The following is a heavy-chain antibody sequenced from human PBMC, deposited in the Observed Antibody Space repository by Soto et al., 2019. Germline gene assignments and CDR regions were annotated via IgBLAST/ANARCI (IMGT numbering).Heavy chain of an antibody. Sequence: QVQLVQSGGEVRKPGTSVKVSCRASGGIFSDYAISWVRQAPGQGLEWVGGIVPKYGTAKYARKFEDRVTLXAXXLSSTVYMEMNGLRSEDTALYYCARAMLSPLVVETPHLFESWGQGTRLTVSS. D-gene: IGHD2-2*01. CDR3: ARAMLSPLVVETPHLFES. J-gene: IGHJ5*01. CDR1: GGIFSDYA. V-gene: IGHV1-69*12. CDR2: IVPKYGTA.